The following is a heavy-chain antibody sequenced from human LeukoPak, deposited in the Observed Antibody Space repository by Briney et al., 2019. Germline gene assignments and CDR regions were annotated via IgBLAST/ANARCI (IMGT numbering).Heavy chain of an antibody. D-gene: IGHD6-13*01. V-gene: IGHV3-64D*06. CDR1: GFSFTSYA. J-gene: IGHJ4*02. CDR3: VKDRSPGTSWYGPFDS. Sequence: GGSLRLSCSASGFSFTSYAMHWVRQAPGKGPEYVSAISSTGDSTYYADSVKGRFIISRDNSKNTLYLQMSSLRGEDTAVYHCVKDRSPGTSWYGPFDSWGQGTLVTVSS. CDR2: ISSTGDST.